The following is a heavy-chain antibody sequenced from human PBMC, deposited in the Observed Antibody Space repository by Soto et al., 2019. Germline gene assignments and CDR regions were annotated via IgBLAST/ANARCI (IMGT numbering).Heavy chain of an antibody. CDR1: GFTFSTYS. CDR3: AREGINNYNEYYFDS. D-gene: IGHD4-4*01. CDR2: ISGSGNYT. Sequence: XGSLRLSCAASGFTFSTYSMNWVRQAPGKGLEWVSSISGSGNYTHYADFLRGRFTISRDNAKTSLYLQMNSLRAEDTAVYYCAREGINNYNEYYFDSWGQGTVVTVSS. V-gene: IGHV3-21*01. J-gene: IGHJ4*02.